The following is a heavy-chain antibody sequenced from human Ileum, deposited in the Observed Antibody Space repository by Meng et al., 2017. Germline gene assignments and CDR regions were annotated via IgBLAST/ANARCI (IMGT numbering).Heavy chain of an antibody. Sequence: QITLKESGPTLVTPTQTLTLTCTFPGFSLTTHGVGVGWVRQSPGKALEWVAFIYWDDDKRYSPSLRDRLTITKFTSENQVVLTVTNMDPLDTATYYCAKGHYGAPDEWGQGTLVTVSS. CDR3: AKGHYGAPDE. V-gene: IGHV2-5*02. D-gene: IGHD4-17*01. CDR2: IYWDDDK. J-gene: IGHJ4*02. CDR1: GFSLTTHGVG.